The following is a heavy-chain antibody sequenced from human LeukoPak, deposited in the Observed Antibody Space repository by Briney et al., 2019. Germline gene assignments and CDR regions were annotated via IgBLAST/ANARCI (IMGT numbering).Heavy chain of an antibody. D-gene: IGHD2-15*01. J-gene: IGHJ4*02. CDR2: ISWNSGSI. CDR1: GFTFDDYA. V-gene: IGHV3-9*01. Sequence: GRSLRLSCAASGFTFDDYAMHWVRQAPGKGLEWVSGISWNSGSIGHADSVKGRFTISRDSSNNTLYLQMNSLRAEDTAVYYCAKRVGETRYCSGGSCRTQFDYWGQGTLVTVSS. CDR3: AKRVGETRYCSGGSCRTQFDY.